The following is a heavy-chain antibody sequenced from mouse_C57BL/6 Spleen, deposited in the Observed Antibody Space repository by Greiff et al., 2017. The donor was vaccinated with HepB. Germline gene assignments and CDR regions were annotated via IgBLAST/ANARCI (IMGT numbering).Heavy chain of an antibody. V-gene: IGHV1-81*01. CDR3: ARRVYGNYWYFDV. J-gene: IGHJ1*03. CDR1: GYTFTSYG. D-gene: IGHD2-1*01. CDR2: IYPRSGNT. Sequence: VQLQQSGAELARPGASVKLSCKASGYTFTSYGISWVKQRTGQGLEWIGEIYPRSGNTYYNEKFKGMATLTADKSSSTAYMELRSLTSEDSAVYFCARRVYGNYWYFDVWGTGTTVTVSS.